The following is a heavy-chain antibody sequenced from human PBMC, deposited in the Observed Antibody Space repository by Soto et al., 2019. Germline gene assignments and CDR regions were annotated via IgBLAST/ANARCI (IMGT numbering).Heavy chain of an antibody. J-gene: IGHJ3*02. Sequence: GGSLRFSCAASGFTFSSYWMSWVRQAPGKGLEWVANIKQDGSEKYYVDSVKGRFTISRDNAKNSLYLQMNSLRAEDTAVYYCARDPKIFGVVIFAFDIWGQGTMVTVSS. CDR3: ARDPKIFGVVIFAFDI. V-gene: IGHV3-7*01. CDR2: IKQDGSEK. D-gene: IGHD3-3*01. CDR1: GFTFSSYW.